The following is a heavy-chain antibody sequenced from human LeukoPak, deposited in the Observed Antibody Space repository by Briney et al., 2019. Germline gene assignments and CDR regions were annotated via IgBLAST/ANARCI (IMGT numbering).Heavy chain of an antibody. Sequence: PSETLSLTCAVYGGSFSGYYWSWIRQPPGKGLEWIGEINHSGSTNYNPSLKSRVTISVDTSKNQFSLKLSSVTAADTAVYYCVKTSSSWFGDAFDIWGQGTMVTVSS. CDR3: VKTSSSWFGDAFDI. CDR1: GGSFSGYY. D-gene: IGHD6-13*01. J-gene: IGHJ3*02. V-gene: IGHV4-34*01. CDR2: INHSGST.